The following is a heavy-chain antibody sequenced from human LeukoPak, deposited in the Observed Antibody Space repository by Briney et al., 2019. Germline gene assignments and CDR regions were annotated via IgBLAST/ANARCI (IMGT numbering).Heavy chain of an antibody. V-gene: IGHV4-38-2*02. J-gene: IGHJ4*02. CDR3: AREEGSYFRH. CDR1: GYSISSGYY. Sequence: SETLSLTCTVSGYSISSGYYWGWIRQPPGKGLEWIGSIYHSGSTYYNPSLKSRVTISVDTSKNQFSLKLSSVTAADTAVYCCAREEGSYFRHWGQGTLVTVSS. CDR2: IYHSGST. D-gene: IGHD1-26*01.